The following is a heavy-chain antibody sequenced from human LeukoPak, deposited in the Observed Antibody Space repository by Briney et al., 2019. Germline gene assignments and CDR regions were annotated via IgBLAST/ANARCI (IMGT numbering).Heavy chain of an antibody. V-gene: IGHV1-69*06. CDR3: ARGFCTSGHCYNDFDY. CDR1: GYTFSIYS. D-gene: IGHD2-15*01. CDR2: IIPMSNTV. J-gene: IGHJ4*02. Sequence: ASVKVSCKASGYTFSIYSISWVRQAPGLGLEWMGRIIPMSNTVDYAHRFQDRVTITADKSTGTAYMELSSLRSDDTAVYYCARGFCTSGHCYNDFDYWGQGTQVTVSS.